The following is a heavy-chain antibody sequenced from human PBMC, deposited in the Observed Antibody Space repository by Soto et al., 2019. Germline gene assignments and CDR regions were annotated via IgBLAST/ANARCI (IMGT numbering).Heavy chain of an antibody. CDR3: VRGAYGSWRMDV. D-gene: IGHD3-10*01. V-gene: IGHV3-72*01. Sequence: EVQLVDSGGGLVQPGGSLRLSCVASGFTFSDHYMDWVRQAPGKGLEWVARSRNKANSYSTECAASVKGRFTISRDVSENSLYLQMNSLKTEDTAVYYCVRGAYGSWRMDVWGQGTSVTVSS. CDR2: SRNKANSYST. J-gene: IGHJ6*02. CDR1: GFTFSDHY.